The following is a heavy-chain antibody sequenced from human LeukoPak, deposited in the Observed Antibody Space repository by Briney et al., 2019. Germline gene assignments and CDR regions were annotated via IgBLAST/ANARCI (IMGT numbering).Heavy chain of an antibody. CDR1: GFTFSSYE. CDR2: ISSSGSTI. V-gene: IGHV3-48*03. D-gene: IGHD1-26*01. CDR3: ARWERREIYGMDV. Sequence: GGSLRLSCAASGFTFSSYEMNWVRQAPGKGLEWVSYISSSGSTIYYADSVKSRFTISRDNAENSLYLQMNSLRAEDTAVYYCARWERREIYGMDVWGKGTTVTVSS. J-gene: IGHJ6*04.